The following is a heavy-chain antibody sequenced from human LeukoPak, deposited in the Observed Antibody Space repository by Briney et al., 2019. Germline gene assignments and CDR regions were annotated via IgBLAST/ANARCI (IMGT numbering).Heavy chain of an antibody. V-gene: IGHV3-11*01. J-gene: IGHJ4*02. CDR1: GFTFSDYY. D-gene: IGHD1-1*01. CDR3: TTDPPQLFSFDY. Sequence: PGGSLRLSCAASGFTFSDYYMSWIRQAPGKGLEWVSYISSSGSTIYYADSVKGRFTISRDNAKNSLYLQMNSLRAEDTAVYYCTTDPPQLFSFDYWGQGTLVTVSS. CDR2: ISSSGSTI.